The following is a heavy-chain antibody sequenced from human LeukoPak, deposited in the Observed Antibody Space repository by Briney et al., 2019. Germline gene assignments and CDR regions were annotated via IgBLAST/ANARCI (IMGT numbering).Heavy chain of an antibody. D-gene: IGHD3-10*01. CDR3: ASSGPITMEDFHGMDV. V-gene: IGHV4-59*12. CDR1: GGSISSYY. CDR2: IHHSGST. J-gene: IGHJ6*02. Sequence: SETLSLTCTVSGGSISSYYWSWIRQPPGKGLEWIGSIHHSGSTNYNPSLKSRVIISVDTSKNQFSLKASSVTAADTAVYYCASSGPITMEDFHGMDVWGQGTTVTVSS.